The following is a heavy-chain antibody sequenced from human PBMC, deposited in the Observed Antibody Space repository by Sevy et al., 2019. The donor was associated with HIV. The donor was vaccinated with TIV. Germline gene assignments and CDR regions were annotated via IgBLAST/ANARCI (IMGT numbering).Heavy chain of an antibody. CDR2: MYYTGST. V-gene: IGHV4-39*01. J-gene: IGHJ5*02. CDR1: GGSISRSSYY. Sequence: SETLSLTCTVSGGSISRSSYYWGWIRQTPGKGLEWIGSMYYTGSTYYNPSLKSRVTISVDASKNQFSLKLSSVTAADTAVYYCGAPPFSHDFGSDWFDPWGQGILVTVSS. D-gene: IGHD3-3*01. CDR3: GAPPFSHDFGSDWFDP.